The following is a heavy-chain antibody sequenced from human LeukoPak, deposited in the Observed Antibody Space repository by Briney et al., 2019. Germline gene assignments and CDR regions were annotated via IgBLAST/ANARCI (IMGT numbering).Heavy chain of an antibody. J-gene: IGHJ4*02. CDR3: AREDDDYTFSFNF. Sequence: ASVKVSCKASGYTFTRNYMHWVRQAPGQGLEWMGIINPRGGSTTYAQKFQGRLTMTRDTSTSTVYMELSSLRSEDTAVYYCAREDDDYTFSFNFWGQATLVTVSS. V-gene: IGHV1-46*01. D-gene: IGHD4-17*01. CDR2: INPRGGST. CDR1: GYTFTRNY.